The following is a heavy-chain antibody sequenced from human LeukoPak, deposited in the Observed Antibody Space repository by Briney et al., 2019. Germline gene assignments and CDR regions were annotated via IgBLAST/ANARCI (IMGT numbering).Heavy chain of an antibody. CDR3: ARTFIAVAGIDY. CDR1: GYTFTIYG. Sequence: ASVTVSFKASGYTFTIYGISWVRQAPGQGLEWMGWISAYNGNTNYAQKLQGRVTMTTDTSTSTAYMHLRSLRSDDTAVYYCARTFIAVAGIDYWGQGTLVTVSS. CDR2: ISAYNGNT. V-gene: IGHV1-18*01. J-gene: IGHJ4*02. D-gene: IGHD6-19*01.